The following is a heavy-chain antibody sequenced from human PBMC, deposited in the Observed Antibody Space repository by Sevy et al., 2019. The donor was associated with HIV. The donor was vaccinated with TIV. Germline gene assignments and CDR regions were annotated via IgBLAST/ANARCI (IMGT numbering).Heavy chain of an antibody. D-gene: IGHD6-13*01. CDR2: MNPNSGNT. Sequence: ASVKVSCEASGYTFTSYDINWVRQATGQGLEWMGWMNPNSGNTGYPQKFQGRVTMTRNTSISTAYMELSSLRSEDTAVYYCARLSSSKNRYYYYGMDVWGQGTTVTVSS. CDR1: GYTFTSYD. CDR3: ARLSSSKNRYYYYGMDV. V-gene: IGHV1-8*01. J-gene: IGHJ6*02.